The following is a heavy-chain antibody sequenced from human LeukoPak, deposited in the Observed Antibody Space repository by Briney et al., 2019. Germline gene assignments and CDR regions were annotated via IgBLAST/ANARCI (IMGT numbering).Heavy chain of an antibody. CDR1: GFMFSDYF. D-gene: IGHD2-8*01. V-gene: IGHV3-11*05. CDR3: ARDNGNKYYFDY. J-gene: IGHJ4*02. Sequence: GGSLRLSCAASGFMFSDYFMSWIRQAPGKGLEWISYISSNSKYTKYADSVKGRFTISRDNAKKSLYLQMNSLRAEDTAVYYCARDNGNKYYFDYWGQGTLVTVSS. CDR2: ISSNSKYT.